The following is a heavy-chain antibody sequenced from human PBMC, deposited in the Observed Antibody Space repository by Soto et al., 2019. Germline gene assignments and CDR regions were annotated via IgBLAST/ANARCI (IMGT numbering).Heavy chain of an antibody. CDR3: ARGRGRVPTVRGLILQFPYFEP. CDR2: LHSSGST. V-gene: IGHV4-4*07. Sequence: PETLSLTCTVSGDSIRAHYWSWIRQAAGKGLEWIGRLHSSGSTDYNPSLKSRVTMSADTSRNQFSLKLTSLPAADTAVYYCARGRGRVPTVRGLILQFPYFEPWGEGTLVTV. J-gene: IGHJ5*02. D-gene: IGHD3-10*01. CDR1: GDSIRAHY.